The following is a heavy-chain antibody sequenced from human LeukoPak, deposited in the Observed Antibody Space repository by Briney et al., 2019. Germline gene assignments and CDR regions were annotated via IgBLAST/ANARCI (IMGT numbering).Heavy chain of an antibody. CDR2: ISGSGGST. Sequence: GGSLRLSCAASGFTFSNSAMSWARQAPGKGLEWVSGISGSGGSTYYAESVKGRFTISRDNSKNTLYLHMNSQRAEDTAVYYCAKDSPSSPGAYWGQGTLVTVSS. CDR3: AKDSPSSPGAY. V-gene: IGHV3-23*01. D-gene: IGHD6-6*01. CDR1: GFTFSNSA. J-gene: IGHJ4*02.